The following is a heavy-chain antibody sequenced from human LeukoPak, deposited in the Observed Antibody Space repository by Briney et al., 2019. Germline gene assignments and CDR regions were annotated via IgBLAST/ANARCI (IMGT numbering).Heavy chain of an antibody. J-gene: IGHJ6*03. V-gene: IGHV4-59*01. CDR3: ARASVTYYYYYYMDV. CDR1: GGSITNYY. CDR2: IHYSGST. Sequence: SETLSLTCPVSGGSITNYYWTWIRQPPGKGLEWIGYIHYSGSTNYNPSLKSRVTISVDTSKNQFSLKLSSVTAADTAVYYCARASVTYYYYYYMDVWGKGTTVTVSS. D-gene: IGHD4-11*01.